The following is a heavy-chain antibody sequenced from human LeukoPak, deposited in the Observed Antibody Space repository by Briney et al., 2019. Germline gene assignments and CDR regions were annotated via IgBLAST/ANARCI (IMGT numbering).Heavy chain of an antibody. J-gene: IGHJ4*02. CDR1: GFTFSSYS. V-gene: IGHV3-21*01. Sequence: PGGSLRLSCAASGFTFSSYSMNWVRQAPGKGLEWVSSISNSSYIYYADSVKGRFTISRDNAKNSLYLQMNSLRAEDTAVYYCASPPNMVRGSRRGQGTLVTVSS. CDR3: ASPPNMVRGSR. CDR2: ISNSSYI. D-gene: IGHD3-10*01.